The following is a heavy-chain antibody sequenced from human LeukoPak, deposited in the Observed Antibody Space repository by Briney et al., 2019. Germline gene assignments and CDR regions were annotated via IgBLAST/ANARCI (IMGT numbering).Heavy chain of an antibody. CDR2: IYTSGST. V-gene: IGHV4-4*09. CDR1: GGSISGYY. CDR3: ARAYSRSYSHFDD. J-gene: IGHJ4*02. Sequence: SETLSLTCTVSGGSISGYYWSWIRQPPGKGLEWIGYIYTSGSTNYNPSLKSRVTISVDTSKNQFSLSLSSVTAADTAMYFCARAYSRSYSHFDDWGQGTLVTVSS. D-gene: IGHD1-26*01.